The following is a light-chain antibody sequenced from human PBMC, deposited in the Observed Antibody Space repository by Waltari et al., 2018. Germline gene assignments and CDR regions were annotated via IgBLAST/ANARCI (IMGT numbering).Light chain of an antibody. CDR3: CSYASSYTLV. J-gene: IGLJ3*02. CDR2: DVT. V-gene: IGLV2-11*01. Sequence: QSALTQPRSVSGSPGQSVTISCTGASSDVGGYNYVSWYQQYPGKAPKLVIYDVTKRPSGVPGSFSSSKSGNAAALTISGLQAEDEADYYCCSYASSYTLVFGGGTKLTVL. CDR1: SSDVGGYNY.